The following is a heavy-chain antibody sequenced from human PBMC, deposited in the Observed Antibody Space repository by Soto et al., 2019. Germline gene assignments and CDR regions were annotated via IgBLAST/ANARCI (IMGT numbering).Heavy chain of an antibody. CDR3: AQDGASQLYYDFWSGSFDY. Sequence: PGGSLRLSCAASGFTFSSYGMHWVRQAPGKGLEWVAVISYDGSNKYYADSVKGRFTISRDSSKNTLYLQMNSLRAEDTAVYYCAQDGASQLYYDFWSGSFDYWGQGTLVTVSS. CDR2: ISYDGSNK. V-gene: IGHV3-30*18. CDR1: GFTFSSYG. J-gene: IGHJ4*02. D-gene: IGHD3-3*01.